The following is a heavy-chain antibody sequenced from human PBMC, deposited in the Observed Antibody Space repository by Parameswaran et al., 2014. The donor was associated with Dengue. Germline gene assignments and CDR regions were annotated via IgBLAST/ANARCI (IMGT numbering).Heavy chain of an antibody. CDR2: ISSSSSYI. Sequence: VRQMPGKGLEWVSSISSSSSYIYYADSVKGRFTISRDNAKNSLYLQMNSLRAEDTAVYYCAREGDGAVVVPAATFYYYYYYGMDVWGQGTTVTVSS. V-gene: IGHV3-21*01. CDR3: AREGDGAVVVPAATFYYYYYYGMDV. J-gene: IGHJ6*02. D-gene: IGHD2-2*01.